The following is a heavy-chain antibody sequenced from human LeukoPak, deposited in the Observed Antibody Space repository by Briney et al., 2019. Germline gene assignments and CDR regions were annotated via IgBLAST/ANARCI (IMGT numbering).Heavy chain of an antibody. D-gene: IGHD4-17*01. Sequence: ASVKVSCKASGYTFTSYSISWVRQAPGQGLEWMGWISAYNGNTNYAQKLQGRVTMTTDTSTSTAYMELRSLRSDDTAVHYCARLRDYGDYYDAFDIWGQGTMVTVSS. J-gene: IGHJ3*02. CDR1: GYTFTSYS. CDR3: ARLRDYGDYYDAFDI. V-gene: IGHV1-18*01. CDR2: ISAYNGNT.